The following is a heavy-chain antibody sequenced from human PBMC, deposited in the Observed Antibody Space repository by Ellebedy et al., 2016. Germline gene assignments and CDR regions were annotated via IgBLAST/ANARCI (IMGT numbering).Heavy chain of an antibody. CDR3: ARDHPHSYYYDSSGYDVWGPYYGMDV. Sequence: GGSLRLSCVASGFTFSHFDIHWVRQAPGKGLEYVSAISSNGGSTYYANSVKGRFTISRDNAKNSLYLQMNSLRAEDTAVYYCARDHPHSYYYDSSGYDVWGPYYGMDVWGQGTTVTVSS. CDR2: ISSNGGST. D-gene: IGHD3-22*01. J-gene: IGHJ6*02. CDR1: GFTFSHFD. V-gene: IGHV3-64*01.